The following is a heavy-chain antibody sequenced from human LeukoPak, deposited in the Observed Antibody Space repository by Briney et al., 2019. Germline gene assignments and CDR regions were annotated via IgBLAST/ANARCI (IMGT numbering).Heavy chain of an antibody. J-gene: IGHJ4*02. CDR1: GFTFSTYA. CDR3: ATPYSTYCGGDCYI. Sequence: GGSLRLSCAASGFTFSTYAMSWVRQAPGKGLEWVSVISGGGGSGYYADSVKGRFTISRDNSKNTLYLQMNSLRAEDTAVYYCATPYSTYCGGDCYIWGQGTLVTVSS. V-gene: IGHV3-23*01. D-gene: IGHD2-21*02. CDR2: ISGGGGSG.